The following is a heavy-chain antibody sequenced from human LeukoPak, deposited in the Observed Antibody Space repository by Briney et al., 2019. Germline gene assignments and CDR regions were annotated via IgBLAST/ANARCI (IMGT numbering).Heavy chain of an antibody. J-gene: IGHJ4*02. CDR3: ARALEWNRGYSGSGY. Sequence: QPGGSLRLSCAASGFTFSSYGMHWVRQAPGKGLEWVAFIRYDGSNKYYADSVKGRFTISRDNAKNSLYLQMNSLRAEDTAVYYCARALEWNRGYSGSGYWGQGTLVTVSS. D-gene: IGHD5-18*01. CDR2: IRYDGSNK. V-gene: IGHV3-30*02. CDR1: GFTFSSYG.